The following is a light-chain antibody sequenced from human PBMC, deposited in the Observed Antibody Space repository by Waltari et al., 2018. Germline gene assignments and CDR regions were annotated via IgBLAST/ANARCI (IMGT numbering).Light chain of an antibody. V-gene: IGKV1-5*03. CDR3: QQYNSYPFT. Sequence: DIQMTQSPSTLSASVGDRVTISCRASQRLSSYLAWYQQNPGKAPKLLIYKTSSLETGVPSSFSGTGSGTEFTLTISSLQPDDIETYYCQQYNSYPFTFGPGTKVDIK. CDR2: KTS. CDR1: QRLSSY. J-gene: IGKJ3*01.